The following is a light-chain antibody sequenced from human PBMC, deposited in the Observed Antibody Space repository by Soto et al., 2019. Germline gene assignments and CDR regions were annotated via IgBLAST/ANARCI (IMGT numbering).Light chain of an antibody. CDR1: SSDLGGYNY. J-gene: IGLJ3*02. CDR2: EVS. V-gene: IGLV2-8*01. Sequence: QSAMTQPPSASGSHRQSVSISCTGTSSDLGGYNYVSWFQQLPGKAPKLMIFEVSKRPSGVPDRFSSSKAGNPASLTVSGLQAEDAADYYCSSSAGRHNVVFGGWTKRTAL. CDR3: SSSAGRHNVV.